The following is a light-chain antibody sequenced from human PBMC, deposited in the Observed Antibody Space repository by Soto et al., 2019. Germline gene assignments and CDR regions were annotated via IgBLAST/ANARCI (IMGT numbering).Light chain of an antibody. CDR2: DAS. CDR1: QSISVW. V-gene: IGKV1-5*01. J-gene: IGKJ2*01. CDR3: QQYNSYSPT. Sequence: DIQMTQSPSTLSASVGDGVTITCRASQSISVWLAWYQQRPGKAPKLLIYDASSLETGVPSRFSGSGSGTEYTLTISSLQPDDFATYYCQQYNSYSPTFGQGTKLEIK.